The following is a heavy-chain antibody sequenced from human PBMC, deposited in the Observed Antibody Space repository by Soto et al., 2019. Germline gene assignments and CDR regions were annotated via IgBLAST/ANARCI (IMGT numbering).Heavy chain of an antibody. Sequence: QVQLVRSGAEVKKPGSSVKVSCKASGGTFSSYAISWVRQAPGQGLEWMGGIIPIFGTANYAQKFQGRVTITADKSTSTAYMELSSLRSEDTAVYYCARGGYSYGYESDAFDIWGQGTMVTVSS. CDR1: GGTFSSYA. V-gene: IGHV1-69*06. CDR2: IIPIFGTA. CDR3: ARGGYSYGYESDAFDI. D-gene: IGHD5-18*01. J-gene: IGHJ3*02.